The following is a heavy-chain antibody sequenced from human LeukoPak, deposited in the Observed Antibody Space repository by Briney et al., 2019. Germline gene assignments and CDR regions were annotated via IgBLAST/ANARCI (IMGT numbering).Heavy chain of an antibody. D-gene: IGHD3-9*01. Sequence: PSETLSLTCTVSGGSISSYYWSWIRQPAGKGLEWIGRIYTSGSTNYNPSLKSRVTMSVDTSKNQFSLKLSSVTAADTAVYYCARDGYYDILTGYLHAFDIWGQGTMVTVSS. CDR3: ARDGYYDILTGYLHAFDI. CDR1: GGSISSYY. J-gene: IGHJ3*02. CDR2: IYTSGST. V-gene: IGHV4-4*07.